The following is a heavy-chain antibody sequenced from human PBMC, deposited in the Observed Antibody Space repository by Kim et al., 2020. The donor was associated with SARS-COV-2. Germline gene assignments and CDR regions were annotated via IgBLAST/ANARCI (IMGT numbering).Heavy chain of an antibody. CDR2: ISYDGSNK. Sequence: GGSLRLSCAASGFTFSSYGMHWVRQAPGKGLEWVAVISYDGSNKYYADSVKGRFTISRDNSKNTLYLQMNRLRAEDTAVYYCAKDRGYCSSTSCSYYYYGMQVWGHGTPVTVSS. J-gene: IGHJ6*02. CDR3: AKDRGYCSSTSCSYYYYGMQV. CDR1: GFTFSSYG. V-gene: IGHV3-30*18. D-gene: IGHD2-2*01.